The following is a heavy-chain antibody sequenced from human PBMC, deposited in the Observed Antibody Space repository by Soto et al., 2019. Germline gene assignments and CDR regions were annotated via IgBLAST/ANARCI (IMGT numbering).Heavy chain of an antibody. D-gene: IGHD2-21*02. CDR3: ARAAFYCGGDCYSAYFDY. CDR1: GFTFSSYA. V-gene: IGHV3-30-3*01. CDR2: ISYDGSNK. Sequence: GGSLRLSCAASGFTFSSYAMHWVRQAPGKGLEWVAVISYDGSNKYYADSVKGRFTISRDNSKNTLYLQMNSLRAEDTAVYYCARAAFYCGGDCYSAYFDYWGQGTLVTVSS. J-gene: IGHJ4*02.